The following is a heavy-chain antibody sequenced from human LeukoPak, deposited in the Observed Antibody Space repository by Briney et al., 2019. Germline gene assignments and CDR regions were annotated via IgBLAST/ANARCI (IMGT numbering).Heavy chain of an antibody. CDR1: GYTFTGYY. CDR3: AILPGYSSSSVDY. Sequence: ASVKVSCKASGYTFTGYYMHWVRQAPGQGLEWMGWINPDSGGTNYAQKFQGRVTMTRDTSISTAYMELSRLRSDDTAVYYCAILPGYSSSSVDYWGQGTLVTVSS. D-gene: IGHD6-13*01. CDR2: INPDSGGT. J-gene: IGHJ4*02. V-gene: IGHV1-2*02.